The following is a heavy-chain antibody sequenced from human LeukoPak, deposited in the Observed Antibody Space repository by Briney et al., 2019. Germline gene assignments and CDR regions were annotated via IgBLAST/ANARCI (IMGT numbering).Heavy chain of an antibody. J-gene: IGHJ3*01. CDR2: MNPNSGDT. V-gene: IGHV1-8*03. Sequence: ASVKVSCKASGYTFTNYDICWVRQASGQGLEWMGWMNPNSGDTNYAQKFQGRVTITRDTSIGTAYMELSSLRSDDTAVYYCATSIPVFGRPGAFHVWGQGTMVTVSS. CDR1: GYTFTNYD. D-gene: IGHD3-3*01. CDR3: ATSIPVFGRPGAFHV.